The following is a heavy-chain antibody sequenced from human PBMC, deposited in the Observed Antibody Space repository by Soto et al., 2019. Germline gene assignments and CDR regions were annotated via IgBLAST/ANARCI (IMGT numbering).Heavy chain of an antibody. CDR1: GYTFTSYG. D-gene: IGHD3-22*01. Sequence: ASVKVSCKASGYTFTSYGISWVRQAPGQGLEWMGWISAYNGNTNYAQKLQGRVTMTTDTSTSTAYMELRSLRSDDTAVYYCARVRYYYDSSGYWPSYYYYGMDVWGQGTTVTSP. V-gene: IGHV1-18*01. CDR3: ARVRYYYDSSGYWPSYYYYGMDV. J-gene: IGHJ6*02. CDR2: ISAYNGNT.